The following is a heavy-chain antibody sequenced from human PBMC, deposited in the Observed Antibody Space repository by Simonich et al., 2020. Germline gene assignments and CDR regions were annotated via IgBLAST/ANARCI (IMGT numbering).Heavy chain of an antibody. Sequence: QVQLVQSGAEVKKPGASVKVSCKASGYTFTGYYRHWVRQAPGKGLEWCGEITPNRSGTNYAQKFQGGVTMTSETSISTAYMELSRRSSDDTAVYYCARVRFEAFDIWGQGTMVTVSS. CDR2: ITPNRSGT. V-gene: IGHV1-2*02. J-gene: IGHJ3*02. CDR3: ARVRFEAFDI. CDR1: GYTFTGYY.